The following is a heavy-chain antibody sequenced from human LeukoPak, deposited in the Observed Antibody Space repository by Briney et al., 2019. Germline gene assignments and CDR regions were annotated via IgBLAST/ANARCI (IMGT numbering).Heavy chain of an antibody. J-gene: IGHJ6*03. CDR3: ARGIVPAARDYYYYYMDV. V-gene: IGHV1-18*01. CDR2: ITTYNGNT. CDR1: GYTFTSYG. Sequence: APVKVSCKASGYTFTSYGLSWVRQAPGQGLEWMGRITTYNGNTKYAQNFQGRVTMTTDTSTSTAYMELRSLRSDDTAVYYCARGIVPAARDYYYYYMDVWGKGTTVTVSS. D-gene: IGHD2-2*01.